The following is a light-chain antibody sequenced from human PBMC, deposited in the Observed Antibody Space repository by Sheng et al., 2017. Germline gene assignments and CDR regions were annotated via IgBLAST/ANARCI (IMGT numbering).Light chain of an antibody. V-gene: IGKV1-6*01. CDR2: AAS. J-gene: IGKJ2*01. Sequence: AIQLTQSPSSLSASVGDTVTITCRSSHDITNDLGWYQFQPGKAPKLLIYAASALQSGVPSRFSGSGSGTDFTLSISSLQPEDFGTYYCLQSHRHPRTFGQGTRLEIK. CDR3: LQSHRHPRT. CDR1: HDITND.